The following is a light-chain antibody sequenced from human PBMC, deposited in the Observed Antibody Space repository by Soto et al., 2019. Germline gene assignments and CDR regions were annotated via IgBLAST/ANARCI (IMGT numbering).Light chain of an antibody. Sequence: DIQLTQSPSTLSASVGDRVTITCRASQNIASWLAWYQHKPGKAPKVLIYGASTVDSGVPSRFSGSGSGTEFTLTISRLQPDDFATYYCQRYNSFSATFGQGTRLEIK. CDR1: QNIASW. CDR3: QRYNSFSAT. J-gene: IGKJ5*01. V-gene: IGKV1-5*01. CDR2: GAS.